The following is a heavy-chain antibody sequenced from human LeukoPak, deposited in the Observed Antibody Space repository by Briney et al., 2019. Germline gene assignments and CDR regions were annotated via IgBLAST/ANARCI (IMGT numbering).Heavy chain of an antibody. CDR3: ARPGRAGTMLFFDL. D-gene: IGHD3-16*01. CDR2: IYYTGTT. CDR1: GGSISSSGYY. Sequence: SETLSLTCTVSGGSISSSGYYWGWIRQPPGKGLEWIGSIYYTGTTYYNPSLKSRVTISVDTSKNQFSLKLSSVTAADTAVYYCARPGRAGTMLFFDLWGQGTLVTVSS. V-gene: IGHV4-39*01. J-gene: IGHJ4*02.